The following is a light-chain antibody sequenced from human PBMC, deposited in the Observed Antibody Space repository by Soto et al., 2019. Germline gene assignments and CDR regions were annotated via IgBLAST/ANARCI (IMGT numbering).Light chain of an antibody. CDR1: SSDVAGYNF. Sequence: QSALTQPRSVSGSPGQSVTISCTGTSSDVAGYNFVSWYQQHPGKAPKLMIYDVSKRPSGVPDRFSGSKSGNTASLTISGLQADDEADYYCCSYAGSYTWVFGTGTKLTVL. V-gene: IGLV2-11*01. J-gene: IGLJ1*01. CDR3: CSYAGSYTWV. CDR2: DVS.